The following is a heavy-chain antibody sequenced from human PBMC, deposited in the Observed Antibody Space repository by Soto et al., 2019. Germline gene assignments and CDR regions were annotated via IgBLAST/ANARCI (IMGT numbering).Heavy chain of an antibody. D-gene: IGHD6-19*01. CDR1: GDSVSSNSAA. CDR3: ARESSGWPYYYYYYGMDV. Sequence: SQTLSLTCAISGDSVSSNSAAWNWVRQSPSRGLEWLGRTYYRSKWYNDYAVSVKSRITINPDTSKNQFSLQLYSVTPEDTAVYYCARESSGWPYYYYYYGMDVWGQGTTVTVSS. V-gene: IGHV6-1*01. CDR2: TYYRSKWYN. J-gene: IGHJ6*02.